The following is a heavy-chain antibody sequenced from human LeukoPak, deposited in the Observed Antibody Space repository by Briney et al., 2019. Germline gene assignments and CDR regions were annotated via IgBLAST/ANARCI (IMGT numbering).Heavy chain of an antibody. D-gene: IGHD4-11*01. J-gene: IGHJ6*03. CDR1: GYTFTSYD. CDR2: MNPNSGNT. CDR3: ARGQDYSNYFSYYYYMDV. Sequence: ASVKVSCKASGYTFTSYDINWVRQATGQGLEWMGWMNPNSGNTGYAQKFQGRVTMTRSTSISTAYMELSSLRSEDTAVYYCARGQDYSNYFSYYYYMDVWGKGTTVTVSS. V-gene: IGHV1-8*01.